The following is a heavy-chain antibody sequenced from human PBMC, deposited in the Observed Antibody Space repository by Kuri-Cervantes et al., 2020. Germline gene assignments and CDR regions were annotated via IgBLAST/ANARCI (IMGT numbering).Heavy chain of an antibody. D-gene: IGHD3-22*01. V-gene: IGHV3-33*06. CDR3: AKVPRFYYDSSAPDY. J-gene: IGHJ4*02. CDR1: GFTFSSYG. CDR2: IWYDGSNK. Sequence: LSLTCAASGFTFSSYGMHWVRQAPGKGLEWVAVIWYDGSNKYYADSVKGRFTISRDNSKNTLYLQMNSLRAEDTALYYCAKVPRFYYDSSAPDYWSQGTLVTVSS.